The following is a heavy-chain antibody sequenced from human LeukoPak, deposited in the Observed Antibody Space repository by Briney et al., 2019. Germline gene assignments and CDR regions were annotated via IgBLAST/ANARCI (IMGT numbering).Heavy chain of an antibody. CDR2: ITGNGGST. CDR3: ARVDSGSACAS. J-gene: IGHJ1*01. D-gene: IGHD6-19*01. Sequence: GGSLRLSCETSGFAFNNHLMHWVRQAPGKGLEYVAAITGNGGSTSYATSVKGRFTVSRDNSKNTLYLQMGSLRPEDMAVYYCARVDSGSACASWGQGILVTVSS. V-gene: IGHV3-64*01. CDR1: GFAFNNHL.